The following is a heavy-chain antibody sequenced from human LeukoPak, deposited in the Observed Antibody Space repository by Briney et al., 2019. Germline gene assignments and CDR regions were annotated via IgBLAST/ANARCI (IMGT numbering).Heavy chain of an antibody. D-gene: IGHD6-13*01. CDR3: ARALSSLRLYYCDY. CDR1: GYTFTGYY. CDR2: INPNSGGT. Sequence: ASVKVSCKASGYTFTGYYIHWVRQAPGQGLEWMGWINPNSGGTNYAQNLEGRVTMTRDTSISTAYMELSSLTSDDTAVYYCARALSSLRLYYCDYWGQGTLITVSS. V-gene: IGHV1-2*02. J-gene: IGHJ4*02.